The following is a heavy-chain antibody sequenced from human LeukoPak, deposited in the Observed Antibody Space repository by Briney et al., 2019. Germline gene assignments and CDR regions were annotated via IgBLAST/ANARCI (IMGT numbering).Heavy chain of an antibody. V-gene: IGHV4-59*01. CDR2: IYYSGST. CDR3: AREGITIFGVVRDFYMDV. J-gene: IGHJ6*03. D-gene: IGHD3-3*01. Sequence: SETLSLTCTVSGGSISSYYWSWIRQPPGKGLEWIGYIYYSGSTTYNPSLKSRVTISVDTSKNQFSLKLSSVTASDTAVYYCAREGITIFGVVRDFYMDVWGKGTTVTVSS. CDR1: GGSISSYY.